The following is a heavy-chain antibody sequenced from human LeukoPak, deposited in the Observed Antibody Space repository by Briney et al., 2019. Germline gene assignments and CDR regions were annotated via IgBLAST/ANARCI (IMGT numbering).Heavy chain of an antibody. CDR2: IYYSGST. D-gene: IGHD3-22*01. V-gene: IGHV4-59*01. J-gene: IGHJ3*02. Sequence: SETLSLTCTVSGGSISAYYWSWIRQPPGKGLEWIGYIYYSGSTNYNPSLKSRVTISVDTSKNQFSLRLTSVTAADTAVYYCARVSRSGYDSRGAFDIWGQGTMVTVSS. CDR1: GGSISAYY. CDR3: ARVSRSGYDSRGAFDI.